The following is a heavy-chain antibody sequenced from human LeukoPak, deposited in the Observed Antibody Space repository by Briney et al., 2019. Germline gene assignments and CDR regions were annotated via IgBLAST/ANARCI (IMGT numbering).Heavy chain of an antibody. J-gene: IGHJ4*02. D-gene: IGHD3-10*01. CDR2: ISSSSSYI. V-gene: IGHV3-21*01. CDR1: GFTFSSYS. Sequence: GGSLRLSCAASGFTFSSYSMNWVRQAPGKGLEWVSSISSSSSYIYYADSVKVRFTISRDNAKNSLYLHMNSLRAEDTAVYYCARDYYGSGSYPFDYWGQGTLVTVSS. CDR3: ARDYYGSGSYPFDY.